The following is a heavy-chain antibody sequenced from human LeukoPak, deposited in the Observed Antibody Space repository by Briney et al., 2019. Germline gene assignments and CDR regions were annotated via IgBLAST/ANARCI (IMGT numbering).Heavy chain of an antibody. V-gene: IGHV3-66*01. CDR1: GFTVSSNY. CDR3: AREAYSYGYGYFDY. J-gene: IGHJ4*02. CDR2: IYSGGST. D-gene: IGHD5-18*01. Sequence: GGSLRLSSAASGFTVSSNYMSWVRQAPGKGLEWVSVIYSGGSTYYADSVKGRFTISRDNSKNTLYLQMNSLRAEDTAVYYCAREAYSYGYGYFDYWGQGTLVTVSS.